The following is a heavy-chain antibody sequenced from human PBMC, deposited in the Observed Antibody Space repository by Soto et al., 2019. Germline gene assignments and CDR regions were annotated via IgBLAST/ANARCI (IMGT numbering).Heavy chain of an antibody. J-gene: IGHJ6*02. CDR3: ARVIGPYSSSWYLRYYYYYGMDV. CDR2: MNPNSGNT. Sequence: GASVKVSCKASGYTFTSYDINWVRQATGQGLEWMGWMNPNSGNTGYAQKFQGRVTMTRNTSISTAYMELSSLRSEDTAVYYCARVIGPYSSSWYLRYYYYYGMDVWGQGTTGTVS. D-gene: IGHD6-13*01. CDR1: GYTFTSYD. V-gene: IGHV1-8*01.